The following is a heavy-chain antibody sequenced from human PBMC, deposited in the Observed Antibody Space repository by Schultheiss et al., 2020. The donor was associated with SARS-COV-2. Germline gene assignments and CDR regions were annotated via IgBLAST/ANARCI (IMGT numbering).Heavy chain of an antibody. Sequence: ASVKVSCKASGYTFTSYGISWVRQAPGQGLEWMGWISAYNGNTNYAQKLQGRVTMTTDTSTSTGYMELRSLRSDDTAVYYCVAGYGDYVFDYWGQGTLVTVSS. J-gene: IGHJ4*02. V-gene: IGHV1-18*01. CDR3: VAGYGDYVFDY. CDR1: GYTFTSYG. CDR2: ISAYNGNT. D-gene: IGHD4-17*01.